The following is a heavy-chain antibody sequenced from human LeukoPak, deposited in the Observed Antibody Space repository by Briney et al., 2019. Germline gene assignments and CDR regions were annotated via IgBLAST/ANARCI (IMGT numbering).Heavy chain of an antibody. CDR1: GFTFDDYG. J-gene: IGHJ3*02. D-gene: IGHD1-26*01. CDR3: ARAVILGAGDAFDI. CDR2: INWNGGST. Sequence: GGSLRLSCAASGFTFDDYGMSWVRHAPGKGLEWVFGINWNGGSTGYADSVKGRFTISRDNAKNSLYLQMNSLRAEDTALYYCARAVILGAGDAFDIWGQGTMVTVSS. V-gene: IGHV3-20*04.